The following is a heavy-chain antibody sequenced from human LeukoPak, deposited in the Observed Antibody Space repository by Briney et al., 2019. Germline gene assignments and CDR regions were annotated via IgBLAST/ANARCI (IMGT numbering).Heavy chain of an antibody. CDR1: GFTFSNAW. D-gene: IGHD3-9*01. J-gene: IGHJ4*02. CDR2: IKSKTDGGTT. CDR3: TTGSYDILTGYSDY. V-gene: IGHV3-15*01. Sequence: GPLRLSCAAFGFTFSNAWMSWVRQAPGKGLEWVGRIKSKTDGGTTDYAAPVTGRFTISRDDSKNTLYLQMNSLKTEDTAVYYCTTGSYDILTGYSDYWGQGTLVTVSS.